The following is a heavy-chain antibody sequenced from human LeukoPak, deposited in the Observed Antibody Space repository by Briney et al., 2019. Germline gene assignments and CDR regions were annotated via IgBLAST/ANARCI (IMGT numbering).Heavy chain of an antibody. Sequence: PGGSLRLSCAASGFTFSSYSMNWVRQAPGKGLEWVSSISSSSSYIYYADSVKGRFPISRDNAKNSLYLQMNSLRAEDTAVYYCASFGYCSSTSCYHGYYYYMDVWGKGTTVTVSS. CDR1: GFTFSSYS. CDR3: ASFGYCSSTSCYHGYYYYMDV. V-gene: IGHV3-21*01. J-gene: IGHJ6*03. CDR2: ISSSSSYI. D-gene: IGHD2-2*03.